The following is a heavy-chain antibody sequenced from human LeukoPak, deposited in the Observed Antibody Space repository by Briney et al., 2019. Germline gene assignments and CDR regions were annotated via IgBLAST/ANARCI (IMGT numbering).Heavy chain of an antibody. D-gene: IGHD4-11*01. V-gene: IGHV3-7*05. CDR2: IEQDGSEE. CDR1: GFIFSDYW. Sequence: GGSLRLSCAATGFIFSDYWMNWVRQAPGKGLEWVANIEQDGSEEYYVDSVKGRFTISRDNAKNSLYLQMNSLRAEDTAVYYCARGEVDSNVDYWGQGTLVTVSS. CDR3: ARGEVDSNVDY. J-gene: IGHJ4*02.